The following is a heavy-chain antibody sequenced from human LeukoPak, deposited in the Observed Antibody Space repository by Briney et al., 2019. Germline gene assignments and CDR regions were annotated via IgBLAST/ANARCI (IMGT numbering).Heavy chain of an antibody. D-gene: IGHD3-10*01. CDR1: GGSISSGSYY. V-gene: IGHV4-61*02. CDR2: IYTSGST. Sequence: SETLSLTCTVSGGSISSGSYYWSWIRQPAGKGLEWIGRIYTSGSTNYNPSLKSRVTISVDTSKNQFSLKLSSVTAADTAVYYCARGPTFYYGSGRLDYWGQGTLVTVSS. J-gene: IGHJ4*02. CDR3: ARGPTFYYGSGRLDY.